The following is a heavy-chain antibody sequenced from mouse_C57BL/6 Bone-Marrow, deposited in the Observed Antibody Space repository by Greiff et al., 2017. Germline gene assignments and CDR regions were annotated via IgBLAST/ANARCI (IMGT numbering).Heavy chain of an antibody. Sequence: VQLQQSGAELARPGASVKLSCKASGYTFTSYGISWVKQRTGQGLEWIGEIYPRSGNTYYNEKFKGKATLTADKSSSTAYMELRSLTSDDSAVYFCARGGITTGFDYWGQGTTLTGSS. V-gene: IGHV1-81*01. CDR2: IYPRSGNT. CDR1: GYTFTSYG. J-gene: IGHJ2*01. D-gene: IGHD1-1*01. CDR3: ARGGITTGFDY.